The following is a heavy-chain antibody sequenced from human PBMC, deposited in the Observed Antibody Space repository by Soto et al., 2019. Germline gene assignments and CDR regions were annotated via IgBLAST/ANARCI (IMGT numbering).Heavy chain of an antibody. CDR2: INHSGTT. CDR1: GGSFSGFY. V-gene: IGHV4-34*01. Sequence: QVQPQHWGAGLLEPSETLSLTCGISGGSFSGFYWSWIRQSPGKGLDWIGEINHSGTTHYNPSLGSRVNIWIDTYKALFSLNVNSVTAADTAIYYCARHVFQYNWIDPWGQGTLVSVSS. J-gene: IGHJ5*02. CDR3: ARHVFQYNWIDP. D-gene: IGHD3-10*02.